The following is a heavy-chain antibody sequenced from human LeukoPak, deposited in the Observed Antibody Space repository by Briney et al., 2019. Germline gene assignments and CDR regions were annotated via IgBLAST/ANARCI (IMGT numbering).Heavy chain of an antibody. CDR3: ARLLERRYYFDY. Sequence: ASVKVSCKASGYTFTSYGISWVRQAPGQGLEWMGRIIPILGIANYAQKFQGRVTITANKSTSTAYMELSSLRSEDTAVYYCARLLERRYYFDYWGQGTLVTVSS. J-gene: IGHJ4*02. D-gene: IGHD1-1*01. CDR2: IIPILGIA. V-gene: IGHV1-69*04. CDR1: GYTFTSYG.